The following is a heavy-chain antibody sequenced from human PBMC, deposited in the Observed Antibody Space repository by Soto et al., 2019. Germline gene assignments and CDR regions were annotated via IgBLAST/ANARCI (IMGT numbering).Heavy chain of an antibody. CDR2: INPNSGGT. J-gene: IGHJ6*02. D-gene: IGHD3-22*01. Sequence: ASVKVSCKASGYTFTGYYMHWVRQAPGQGLEWMGWINPNSGGTNHAQKFQGRVTMTRDTSISTAYMELSRLRSDDTAVYYCARMYYDSSGYYPPSTDYYGMDVWGQGTTVTVSS. CDR1: GYTFTGYY. CDR3: ARMYYDSSGYYPPSTDYYGMDV. V-gene: IGHV1-2*02.